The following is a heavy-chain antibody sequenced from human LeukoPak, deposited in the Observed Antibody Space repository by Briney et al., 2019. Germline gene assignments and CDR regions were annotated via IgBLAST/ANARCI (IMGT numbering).Heavy chain of an antibody. CDR2: INSDGSST. CDR3: ARGRDIVVVPAENGMDV. D-gene: IGHD2-2*01. V-gene: IGHV3-74*01. Sequence: GGSLRLSCAASGFTFSSYWMHWVRQAPGKGLVWVSRINSDGSSTSYADSVKGRFTISRDNAKNTLYLQMNSLRAEDTAVYYCARGRDIVVVPAENGMDVWGQGTTVTVSS. J-gene: IGHJ6*02. CDR1: GFTFSSYW.